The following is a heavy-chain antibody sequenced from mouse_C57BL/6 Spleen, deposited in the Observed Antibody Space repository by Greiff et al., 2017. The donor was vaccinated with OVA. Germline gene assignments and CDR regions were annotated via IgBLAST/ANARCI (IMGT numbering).Heavy chain of an antibody. V-gene: IGHV5-4*03. J-gene: IGHJ1*03. CDR3: ARVEGLFITTVVRYFDV. CDR1: GFTFSSYA. Sequence: EVMLVESGGGLVKPGGSLKLSCAASGFTFSSYAMSWVRQTPEKRLEWVATISDGGSYTYYPDNVKGRFTISRDNAKNNLYLQMSHLKSEDTAMYYCARVEGLFITTVVRYFDVWGTGTTVTVSS. D-gene: IGHD1-1*01. CDR2: ISDGGSYT.